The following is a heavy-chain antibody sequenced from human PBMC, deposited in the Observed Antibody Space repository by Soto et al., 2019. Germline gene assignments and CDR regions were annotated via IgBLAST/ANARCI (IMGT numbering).Heavy chain of an antibody. V-gene: IGHV3-64*01. D-gene: IGHD6-6*01. J-gene: IGHJ6*03. Sequence: EVQLAESGGGLAQPGGSLRLSCAASGFTLSGYAMDWVRQAPGKGLEYVSGIRSNGVGTYSANSVQGRFTISRDNSKNTVHLQMGTLRPEDMAVYYCARRARPDFYYMDVWGKGTTVTVSS. CDR3: ARRARPDFYYMDV. CDR1: GFTLSGYA. CDR2: IRSNGVGT.